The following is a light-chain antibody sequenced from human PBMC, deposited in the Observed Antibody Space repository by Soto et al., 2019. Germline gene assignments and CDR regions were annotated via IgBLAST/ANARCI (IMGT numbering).Light chain of an antibody. CDR3: QQSYSTPPWT. CDR1: QSISSY. J-gene: IGKJ1*01. Sequence: DIQRAQSPSSLSASGGDRVTITCGASQSISSYLNWYQQKPGKAPKLLIYAASSLQSGVPSRFSVSGSGTDFTLSISSLQPEDFATYYFQQSYSTPPWTFGQGTKVGIK. CDR2: AAS. V-gene: IGKV1-39*01.